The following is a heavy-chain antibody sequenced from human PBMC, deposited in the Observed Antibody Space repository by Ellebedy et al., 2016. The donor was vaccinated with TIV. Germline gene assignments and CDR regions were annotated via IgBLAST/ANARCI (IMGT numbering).Heavy chain of an antibody. CDR3: AKGRGGGSDSSAPRYYFDY. CDR1: GFTFSPYA. Sequence: GESLKISCAASGFTFSPYAMAWVRPAPGKGLEWVSTISNTGSRTYYADSVEGRFIISRDNSKKTLYLQMNSLRAEDTAVYYCAKGRGGGSDSSAPRYYFDYWGLGTLVTVSS. V-gene: IGHV3-23*01. CDR2: ISNTGSRT. J-gene: IGHJ4*02. D-gene: IGHD3-22*01.